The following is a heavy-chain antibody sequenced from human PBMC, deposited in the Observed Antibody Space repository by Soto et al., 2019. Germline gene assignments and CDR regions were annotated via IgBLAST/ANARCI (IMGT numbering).Heavy chain of an antibody. V-gene: IGHV3-30-3*01. Sequence: QVQLVESGRGVVRSGRSLRLSCAAYGFTFSSYAMHWVRQAPGKGLEWVAVISYDGSNKYYADSVKGRFTISRDNSKNTLYLQMNSLRSEDTAVYYCAREEIPVASVLSTYFDYWGQGTLVTVSS. CDR2: ISYDGSNK. CDR1: GFTFSSYA. CDR3: AREEIPVASVLSTYFDY. D-gene: IGHD2-8*02. J-gene: IGHJ4*02.